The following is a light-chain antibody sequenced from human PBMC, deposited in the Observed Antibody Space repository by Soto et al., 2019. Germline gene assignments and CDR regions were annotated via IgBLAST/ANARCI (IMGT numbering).Light chain of an antibody. J-gene: IGKJ2*01. Sequence: DIQMTQSPSSLSASVGDRVTITCRASQSISSSFNWYQQKPGKAPKLLIYAASSLQSGVPSRFSGSGSGTDFTLTISSLQPEDFATYYCQQSDSTPYTFGQGTKLEIK. V-gene: IGKV1-39*01. CDR3: QQSDSTPYT. CDR2: AAS. CDR1: QSISSS.